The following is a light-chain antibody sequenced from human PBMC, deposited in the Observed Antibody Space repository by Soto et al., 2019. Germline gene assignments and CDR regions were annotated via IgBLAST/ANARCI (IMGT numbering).Light chain of an antibody. V-gene: IGKV4-1*01. CDR2: WAS. CDR3: QPYYSTPPT. Sequence: DIVMTQSPDSLAVSLGERATINCKSSQSVLYSSNNRNYLAWYQQKPGQPPKLLIYWASTRESGVPDRFSGSGSETDFTLTISSLQAEDVAVYYCQPYYSTPPTFGQGTKVEIK. J-gene: IGKJ1*01. CDR1: QSVLYSSNNRNY.